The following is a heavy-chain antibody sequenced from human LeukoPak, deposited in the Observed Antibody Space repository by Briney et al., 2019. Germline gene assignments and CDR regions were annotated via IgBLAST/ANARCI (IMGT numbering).Heavy chain of an antibody. J-gene: IGHJ4*02. CDR3: AKGGKLGLDY. Sequence: GGSLRLSCAASGFTFSSYAMTWVRQAPGKGLEWVSGITGSGGSTTYADSVKGQFTISRDNSKNTLYLQMNSLRAEDTAVHYCAKGGKLGLDYWGQGTLVTVSS. CDR1: GFTFSSYA. D-gene: IGHD3-16*01. CDR2: ITGSGGST. V-gene: IGHV3-23*01.